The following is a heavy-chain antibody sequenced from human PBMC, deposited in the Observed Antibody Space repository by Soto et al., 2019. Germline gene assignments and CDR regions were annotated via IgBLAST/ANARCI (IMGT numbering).Heavy chain of an antibody. J-gene: IGHJ6*03. Sequence: EVQLAESGGGWARPGGSLRLSGGAPGFTLGGYAWVGVRQPPGKGREYVSGISSNGVGTYYENSVQGRFTISRDNSKNTVYLQMGSLRPEDMAVYYCARRARPDFYYMDVWGKGTTVTVSS. CDR1: GFTLGGYA. CDR3: ARRARPDFYYMDV. V-gene: IGHV3-64*01. CDR2: ISSNGVGT. D-gene: IGHD6-6*01.